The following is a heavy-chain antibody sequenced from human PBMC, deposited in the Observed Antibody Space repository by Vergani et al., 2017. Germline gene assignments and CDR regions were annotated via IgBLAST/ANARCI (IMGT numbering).Heavy chain of an antibody. CDR1: GFTFSSYA. J-gene: IGHJ6*03. CDR2: IYYSGTT. CDR3: ARQKDYYMDV. Sequence: EVQLLESGGGLVQPGGSLRLSCAASGFTFSSYAMNWVRQAPGKGLEWIGYIYYSGTTYYNPSLESRLTISLDTSENHLSLKLTSVTAADTAVYYCARQKDYYMDVWGKGP. V-gene: IGHV3-23*05.